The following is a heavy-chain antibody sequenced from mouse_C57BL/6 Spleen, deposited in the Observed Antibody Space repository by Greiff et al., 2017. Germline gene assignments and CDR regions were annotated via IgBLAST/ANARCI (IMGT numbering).Heavy chain of an antibody. V-gene: IGHV1-81*01. J-gene: IGHJ2*01. D-gene: IGHD4-1*01. CDR3: AKESFPAGTSGY. Sequence: QVQLQQSGAELARPGASVKLSCTASGYTFTSYGISWVKQRTGQGLEWIGEIYPRSGNTYYNEKFKGKATLTADKSSSTAYMELRSLTSEDSAVYVCAKESFPAGTSGYWGQGTTLTVSS. CDR2: IYPRSGNT. CDR1: GYTFTSYG.